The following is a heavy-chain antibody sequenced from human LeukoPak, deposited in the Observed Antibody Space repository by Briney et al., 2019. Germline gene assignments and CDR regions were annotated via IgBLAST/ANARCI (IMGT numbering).Heavy chain of an antibody. CDR1: GGSFSGYY. CDR3: ARGGPYYYDSSGYYYPRYFDY. D-gene: IGHD3-22*01. CDR2: INHSGST. J-gene: IGHJ4*02. V-gene: IGHV4-34*01. Sequence: SSETLSLTCAVYGGSFSGYYWSWIRQPPGKGLEWIGEINHSGSTNYNPSLKSRVTISVDTSKNQFSLKLSSVTAADTAVYYCARGGPYYYDSSGYYYPRYFDYWGQGTLVTVSP.